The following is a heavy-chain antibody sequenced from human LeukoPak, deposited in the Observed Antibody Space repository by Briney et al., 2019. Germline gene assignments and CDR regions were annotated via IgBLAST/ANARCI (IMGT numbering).Heavy chain of an antibody. CDR3: VREALRSGSYYGSFDF. Sequence: GGALRLSCAASGFTLSNSWMHWVRQAPGKGLVWVSRTNGEGSDTSYADSVKGRFTISRDSATNTLYLQMNSMRAEDTAVYYCVREALRSGSYYGSFDFRGQGTLVTVSS. D-gene: IGHD3-10*01. CDR2: TNGEGSDT. J-gene: IGHJ4*02. V-gene: IGHV3-74*01. CDR1: GFTLSNSW.